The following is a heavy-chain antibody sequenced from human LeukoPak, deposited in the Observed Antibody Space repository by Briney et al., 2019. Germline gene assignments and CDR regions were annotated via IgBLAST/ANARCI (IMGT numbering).Heavy chain of an antibody. CDR1: GYTFTSYG. Sequence: ASVKVSCKASGYTFTSYGISWVRQAPGQGLEWMGWISAYNGNTNYAQKLQGRVTMTTDTSTSTAYMELRSLRSDDTAVYYCARDGGVIITGLEEYWFDPWGQGTLVTVSS. V-gene: IGHV1-18*01. CDR2: ISAYNGNT. D-gene: IGHD3-10*01. CDR3: ARDGGVIITGLEEYWFDP. J-gene: IGHJ5*02.